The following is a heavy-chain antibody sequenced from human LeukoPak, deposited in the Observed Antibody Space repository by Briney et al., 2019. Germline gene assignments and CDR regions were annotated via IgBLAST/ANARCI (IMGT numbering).Heavy chain of an antibody. D-gene: IGHD3-10*01. J-gene: IGHJ5*02. CDR1: GGSISSYY. CDR2: INHSGST. Sequence: SETLSLTCTVSGGSISSYYWGWIRQPPGKGLEWIGEINHSGSTNYNPSLKSRVTISVDTSKNQFSLKLSSVTAADTAVYYCASLSRGPYYGSGSYYNRPFDPWGQGTLVTVSS. CDR3: ASLSRGPYYGSGSYYNRPFDP. V-gene: IGHV4-34*01.